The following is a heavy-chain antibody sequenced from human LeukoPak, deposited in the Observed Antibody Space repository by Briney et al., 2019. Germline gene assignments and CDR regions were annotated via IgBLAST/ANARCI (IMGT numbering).Heavy chain of an antibody. Sequence: PSETLSLTCTVSGGSISSYYWNWIRQPPGKGLEWIGYIYYSGSTNYNSSFKSRVTISIDTSKNQFSLKLSSVTAADTAVYYCARDGRYYDSSGYIRGFDYWGQGTLVTVSS. V-gene: IGHV4-59*12. CDR2: IYYSGST. J-gene: IGHJ4*02. CDR1: GGSISSYY. D-gene: IGHD3-22*01. CDR3: ARDGRYYDSSGYIRGFDY.